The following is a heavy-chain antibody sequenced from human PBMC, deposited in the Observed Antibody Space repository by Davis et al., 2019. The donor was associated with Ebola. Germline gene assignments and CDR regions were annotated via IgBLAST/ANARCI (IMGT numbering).Heavy chain of an antibody. D-gene: IGHD3-16*01. V-gene: IGHV4-39*01. CDR2: IYYSGST. J-gene: IGHJ3*01. CDR3: ARQGASDSFNV. CDR1: GGSISSSSYY. Sequence: MPSETLSLTCTVSGGSISSSSYYWGWIRQPPGKGLEWIGSIYYSGSTYYNPSLKSRVTISVDTSKNQFSLKLSSVTAADTAVYYCARQGASDSFNVWGPGTMVTVSS.